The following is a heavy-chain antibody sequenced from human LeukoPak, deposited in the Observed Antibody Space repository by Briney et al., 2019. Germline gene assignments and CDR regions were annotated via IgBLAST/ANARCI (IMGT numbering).Heavy chain of an antibody. CDR3: ARGVGNYQGSHYYYYMDV. CDR1: GFTFSSYW. CDR2: IKQDGSEK. Sequence: GGSLRLSCAASGFTFSSYWMSWVRQAPGKGLEWVANIKQDGSEKYYVDSVKGRFTASRDNAKNSLYLQMNSLRAEDTAVYYCARGVGNYQGSHYYYYMDVRGKGTTVTVSS. V-gene: IGHV3-7*01. J-gene: IGHJ6*03. D-gene: IGHD1-7*01.